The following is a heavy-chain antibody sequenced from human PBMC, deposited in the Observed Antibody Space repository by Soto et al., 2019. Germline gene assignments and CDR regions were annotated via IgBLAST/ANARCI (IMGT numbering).Heavy chain of an antibody. CDR1: GDSIISNNW. CDR2: IYHSGST. CDR3: ARREGNCRGGSFPFYHD. J-gene: IGHJ4*01. Sequence: QVQLQESGPGLVKPSETLSLTCTVSGDSIISNNWWTWVRQTPGKGLEWIGEIYHSGSTNYNPSLRSRVTLPLANSKNHVSLSLNLMTASDTAVYYCARREGNCRGGSFPFYHDWGQGTLVTASS. V-gene: IGHV4-4*02. D-gene: IGHD2-15*01.